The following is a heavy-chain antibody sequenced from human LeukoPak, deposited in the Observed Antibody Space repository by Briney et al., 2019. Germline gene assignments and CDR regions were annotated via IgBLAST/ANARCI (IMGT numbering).Heavy chain of an antibody. CDR3: ARLTGYSSSWYYPWFDP. V-gene: IGHV4-39*01. J-gene: IGHJ5*02. CDR1: GGSISRNNYY. Sequence: SETLSLTCTVSGGSISRNNYYWGWIRQPPGKGLEWIGTVYYTGSTSYNPSLKSRVAMSVDTSKNQFSLKLSSVTAADTAVYYCARLTGYSSSWYYPWFDPWGQGTLVTVSS. D-gene: IGHD6-13*01. CDR2: VYYTGST.